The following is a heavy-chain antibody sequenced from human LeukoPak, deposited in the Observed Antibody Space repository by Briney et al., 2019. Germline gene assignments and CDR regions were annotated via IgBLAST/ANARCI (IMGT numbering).Heavy chain of an antibody. CDR1: CSFTDHC. CDR3: ARARSYYYDGSAYYFDS. J-gene: IGHJ4*02. Sequence: GESLKISCECSFTDHCIAWVRQVPGKGLEWVGIIYPEDSDTRYSPSFQGQVTISADKSISSAYLRWSSLKASDTAMYYCARARSYYYDGSAYYFDSWGQGTLVTVSS. CDR2: IYPEDSDT. V-gene: IGHV5-51*01. D-gene: IGHD3-22*01.